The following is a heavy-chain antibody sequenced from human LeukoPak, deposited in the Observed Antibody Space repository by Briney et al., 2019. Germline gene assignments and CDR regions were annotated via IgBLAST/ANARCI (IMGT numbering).Heavy chain of an antibody. CDR2: ISGSGGST. V-gene: IGHV3-23*01. CDR1: GFTFTLCA. CDR3: AKADGSYKTLIDY. D-gene: IGHD3-10*01. J-gene: IGHJ4*02. Sequence: PGGSLRLSCAASGFTFTLCAMNWVRQAPGKGLEWVSGISGSGGSTYYADSVKGRFTISRDSSKNTVYLQMNSLRAEDTAVYYCAKADGSYKTLIDYWGQGTLVTVSS.